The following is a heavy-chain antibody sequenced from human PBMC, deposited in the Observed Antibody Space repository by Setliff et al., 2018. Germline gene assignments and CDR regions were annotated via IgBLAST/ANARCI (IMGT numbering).Heavy chain of an antibody. CDR1: GGTFSSYG. J-gene: IGHJ6*03. V-gene: IGHV1-69*05. CDR2: IIPNFGTT. Sequence: SVKVSCKASGGTFSSYGISWVRQAPGQGLEWMGGIIPNFGTTSYAQKFQGRVTITTDESTSTAYMELSSLRSDDTAVFYCAREVVVVKSAINYYYYMDVWGKGTTVTVSS. D-gene: IGHD2-2*01. CDR3: AREVVVVKSAINYYYYMDV.